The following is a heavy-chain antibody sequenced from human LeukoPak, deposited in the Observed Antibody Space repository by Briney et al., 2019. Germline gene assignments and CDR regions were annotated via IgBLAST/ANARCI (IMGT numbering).Heavy chain of an antibody. CDR2: INHSGST. D-gene: IGHD3-3*01. CDR1: GRSFSGYY. V-gene: IGHV4-34*01. CDR3: AREYPYYEFWSGYPTVYYYYYMDV. J-gene: IGHJ6*03. Sequence: SETLSLTCAVYGRSFSGYYWSWIRQPPGKGLEWIGEINHSGSTNYNPSLKSRVTISVDTSKNQFSLKLSSVTAADTAVYYCAREYPYYEFWSGYPTVYYYYYMDVWGKGTTVTVSS.